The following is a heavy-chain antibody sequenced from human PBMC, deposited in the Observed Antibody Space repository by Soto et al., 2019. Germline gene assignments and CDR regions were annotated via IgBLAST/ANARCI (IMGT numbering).Heavy chain of an antibody. V-gene: IGHV4-34*01. CDR3: ARGAPITGTLPLEGRPHYRFDY. J-gene: IGHJ4*02. D-gene: IGHD1-7*01. Sequence: SETLSLTCAVYGGSFSGYYWSWIRQPPGKGLEWIGEINHSGSTNYNPSLKSRVTISVDTSKNQFSLKLSSVTAADTAVYYCARGAPITGTLPLEGRPHYRFDYWGQGTLVTVSS. CDR1: GGSFSGYY. CDR2: INHSGST.